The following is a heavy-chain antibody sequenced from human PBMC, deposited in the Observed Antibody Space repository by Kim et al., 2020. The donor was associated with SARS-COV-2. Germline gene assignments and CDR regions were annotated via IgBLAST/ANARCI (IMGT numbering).Heavy chain of an antibody. J-gene: IGHJ4*02. CDR3: AKGGNFNY. V-gene: IGHV1-8*01. Sequence: GNTGYAQKVQGRVTMTRNTSISTAYMELSSLRSEDTAVYYCAKGGNFNYWGQGTLVTVSS. CDR2: GNT.